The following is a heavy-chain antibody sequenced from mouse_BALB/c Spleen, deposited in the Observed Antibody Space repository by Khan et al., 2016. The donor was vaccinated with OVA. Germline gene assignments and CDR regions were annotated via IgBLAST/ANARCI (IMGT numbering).Heavy chain of an antibody. D-gene: IGHD4-1*01. Sequence: EVQLQESGPGLVKPSQSLSLTCTVTGYSITSDYAWNWIRQFPGNKLEWMGYISYSGSTTYNPSLKSRISITRDTSKDQFFLQLKSVTSEATATYYWASELGRYYALDYWGQGTSVTVSS. V-gene: IGHV3-2*02. J-gene: IGHJ4*01. CDR1: GYSITSDYA. CDR3: ASELGRYYALDY. CDR2: ISYSGST.